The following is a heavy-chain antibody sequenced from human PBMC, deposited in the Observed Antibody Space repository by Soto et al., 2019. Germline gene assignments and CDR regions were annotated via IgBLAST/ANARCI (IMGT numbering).Heavy chain of an antibody. CDR2: IWYDGSNK. Sequence: QVQLVESGGGVVQPGRSLRLSCAASGFTFSSYGMHWVRQAPGKGLEWVAVIWYDGSNKYYADSVKGRFTISRDNSKNTLYLQMNSLRAEDTAVYYCARGFRWEYSSSWADVWGQGTTVTVSS. V-gene: IGHV3-33*01. CDR3: ARGFRWEYSSSWADV. J-gene: IGHJ6*02. D-gene: IGHD6-13*01. CDR1: GFTFSSYG.